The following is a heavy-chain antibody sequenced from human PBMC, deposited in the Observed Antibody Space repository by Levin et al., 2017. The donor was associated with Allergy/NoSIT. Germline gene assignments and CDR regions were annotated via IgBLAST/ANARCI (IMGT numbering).Heavy chain of an antibody. CDR2: IYSGGGT. V-gene: IGHV3-66*02. CDR1: GFPVSRNF. CDR3: ARKTDLLITLPVDV. Sequence: PGGSLRLSCAAPGFPVSRNFMSWVRQAPGKGLEWVSLIYSGGGTLYADSVKGRFTISRDNSKNTLYLQMNSLRPEDTAVYYCARKTDLLITLPVDVWGKGTTVTVSS. J-gene: IGHJ6*04. D-gene: IGHD2/OR15-2a*01.